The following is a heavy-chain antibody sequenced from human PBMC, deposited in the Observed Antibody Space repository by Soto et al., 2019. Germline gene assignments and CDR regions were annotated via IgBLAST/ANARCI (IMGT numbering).Heavy chain of an antibody. V-gene: IGHV4-4*02. D-gene: IGHD3-10*01. J-gene: IGHJ6*02. CDR3: ASRYGSGSSVYYYGMDV. CDR2: IYHSGST. Sequence: QVQLQESGPGLVNPSGTLSLTCAVSGGAISSSNWWSWVRQTPGKGLEWIGEIYHSGSTNYNPSLTSRVTILLDKSKNQISLKVNSVTAADTAVYYCASRYGSGSSVYYYGMDVWGQGTTVTVSS. CDR1: GGAISSSNW.